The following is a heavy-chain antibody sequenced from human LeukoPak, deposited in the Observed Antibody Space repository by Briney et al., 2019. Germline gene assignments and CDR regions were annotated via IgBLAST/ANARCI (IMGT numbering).Heavy chain of an antibody. V-gene: IGHV3-30*04. CDR3: ARSAAGRQYGSGDY. Sequence: GGSLRLSCEASGFNFNGYVMHWVRQPPGKGLEWVAAISHDGSDQYYADSVKGRFIISRDSSRNTLYLQLNSLRPEDTAVYYCARSAAGRQYGSGDYWGQGTLVTVSS. CDR2: ISHDGSDQ. J-gene: IGHJ4*02. D-gene: IGHD3-10*01. CDR1: GFNFNGYV.